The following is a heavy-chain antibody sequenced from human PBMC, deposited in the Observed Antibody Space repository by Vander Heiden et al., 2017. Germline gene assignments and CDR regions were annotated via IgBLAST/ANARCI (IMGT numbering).Heavy chain of an antibody. CDR3: ASSCIEYDSAGCLFDY. Sequence: QMQLVQSGPEVKKTGSTVKLSCTASGNTFPYRYLQWVRQAPGQALEWMGWITPFNGNTNYAQKFQDRFSITRDTSMTTVSMELSSLRSEDTAMYYCASSCIEYDSAGCLFDYWGPGTLVTVSS. D-gene: IGHD3-22*01. CDR2: ITPFNGNT. J-gene: IGHJ4*02. V-gene: IGHV1-45*02. CDR1: GNTFPYRY.